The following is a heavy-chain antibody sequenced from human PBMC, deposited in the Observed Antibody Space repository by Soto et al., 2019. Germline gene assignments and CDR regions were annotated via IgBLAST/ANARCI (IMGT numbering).Heavy chain of an antibody. CDR3: ARDYCRGGSCYVAY. V-gene: IGHV4-30-2*01. J-gene: IGHJ4*02. Sequence: SETLSLTCAVSGGSISTTGSSWMWIRQPPGKGLEWLGYISYLGITYYNPSLKSRGSMSVDRSKNQFSLRLNSVTAADTALYYCARDYCRGGSCYVAYWGQGXPVTVSS. CDR1: GGSISTTGSS. D-gene: IGHD2-15*01. CDR2: ISYLGIT.